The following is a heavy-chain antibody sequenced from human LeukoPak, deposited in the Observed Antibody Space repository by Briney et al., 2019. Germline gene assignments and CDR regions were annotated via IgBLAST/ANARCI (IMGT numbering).Heavy chain of an antibody. CDR3: ARDKAVAGTNAFDI. D-gene: IGHD6-19*01. V-gene: IGHV3-21*01. Sequence: PGGSLRLSCAASGFTFSSYSMNWVRQAPGKGLEWVSSISSSSYIYYADSVKGRFTISRDNAKNSLYLQMNSLRAEDTAVYYCARDKAVAGTNAFDIWGQGTMVTVSS. CDR1: GFTFSSYS. J-gene: IGHJ3*02. CDR2: ISSSSYI.